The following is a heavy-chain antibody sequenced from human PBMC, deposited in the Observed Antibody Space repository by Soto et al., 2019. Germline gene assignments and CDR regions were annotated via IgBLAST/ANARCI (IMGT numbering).Heavy chain of an antibody. D-gene: IGHD3-10*01. Sequence: SETLSHTCTVSGGSISSSYWSCIRQPPGKGLEWIGYIYDSGSTNYNPSLKSRVTISVDTSKNQFSLKLSSVTAADTAVYYCARHSGSGSYFPNWLDPWGQGTLVTVSS. CDR3: ARHSGSGSYFPNWLDP. CDR2: IYDSGST. J-gene: IGHJ5*02. V-gene: IGHV4-59*08. CDR1: GGSISSSY.